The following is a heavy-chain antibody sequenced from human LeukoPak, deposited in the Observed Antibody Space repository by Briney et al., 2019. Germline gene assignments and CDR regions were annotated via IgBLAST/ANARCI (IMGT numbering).Heavy chain of an antibody. Sequence: PSETLSLTCTVSGVSITSFDRSWIRQPPGKGLEWIGYICFSGSTNYNPSLKSRVTVSLDTTKNQVSLKLSSVSAADTAVYYCASTGYCIGGSCYSNYFDHWGQGTLVTVSS. D-gene: IGHD2-15*01. CDR3: ASTGYCIGGSCYSNYFDH. CDR1: GVSITSFD. CDR2: ICFSGST. J-gene: IGHJ4*02. V-gene: IGHV4-59*08.